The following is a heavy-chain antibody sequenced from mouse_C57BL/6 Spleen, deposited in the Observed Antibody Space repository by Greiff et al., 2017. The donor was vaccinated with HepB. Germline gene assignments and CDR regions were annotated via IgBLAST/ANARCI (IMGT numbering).Heavy chain of an antibody. CDR1: GFNIKDYY. Sequence: EVQLQQSGAELVRPGASVKLSCTASGFNIKDYYMHWVKQRPEQGLEWIGRIDPEDGDTEYAPKFQGKATMTADTSSNTAYLQLSSLTSEDTADYYCTTDSSPPWFAYWGQGTLVTVSA. D-gene: IGHD1-1*01. CDR2: IDPEDGDT. J-gene: IGHJ3*01. CDR3: TTDSSPPWFAY. V-gene: IGHV14-1*01.